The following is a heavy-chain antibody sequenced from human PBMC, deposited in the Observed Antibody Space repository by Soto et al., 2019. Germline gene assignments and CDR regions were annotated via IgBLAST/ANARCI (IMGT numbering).Heavy chain of an antibody. CDR1: GFTFSSYG. CDR3: AKEQSVVPAATNYYYGMDV. Sequence: VQLVESGGGLVQPGGSLRLSCAASGFTFSSYGMHWVRQAPGKGLEWVAVISYDGSNKYYADSVKGRFTISRDNSKNTLYLQMNSLRAEDTAVYYCAKEQSVVPAATNYYYGMDVWGQGTTVTVSS. CDR2: ISYDGSNK. D-gene: IGHD2-2*01. V-gene: IGHV3-30*18. J-gene: IGHJ6*02.